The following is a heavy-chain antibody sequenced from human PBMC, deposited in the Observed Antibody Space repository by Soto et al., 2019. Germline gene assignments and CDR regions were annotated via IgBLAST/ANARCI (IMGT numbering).Heavy chain of an antibody. CDR3: ARDTSLRFLEWLPYVDY. CDR2: ISSSSSYI. D-gene: IGHD3-3*01. J-gene: IGHJ4*01. Sequence: GGSMRLSCAASGFTFSSYSMNWARQAPGKGLEWVSSISSSSSYIYYADSVKGRFTISRDNAKNSLYLQMNSLRAEDTAVYYCARDTSLRFLEWLPYVDYWGHGTLVTVSS. V-gene: IGHV3-21*01. CDR1: GFTFSSYS.